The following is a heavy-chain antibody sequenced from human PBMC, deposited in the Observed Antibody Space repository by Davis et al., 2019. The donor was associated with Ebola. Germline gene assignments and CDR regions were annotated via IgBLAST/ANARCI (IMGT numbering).Heavy chain of an antibody. D-gene: IGHD3-10*01. V-gene: IGHV1-69*04. CDR1: GGTFSNYA. Sequence: AASVKVSCKASGGTFSNYAISWVRQAPGQGLEWMGRIIPILGITNYAQKFQGRVTITADKSTSTAYMELSSLRSEDTAVYYCASHYGSGSKSDYWGQGTRVTVSS. CDR2: IIPILGIT. CDR3: ASHYGSGSKSDY. J-gene: IGHJ4*02.